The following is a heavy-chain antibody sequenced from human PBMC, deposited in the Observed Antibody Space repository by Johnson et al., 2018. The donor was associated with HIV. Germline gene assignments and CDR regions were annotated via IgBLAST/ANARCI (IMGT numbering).Heavy chain of an antibody. Sequence: VQLVESGGGVVQPGRSLRLSCAASGFTFSSYAMHWVRQAPGKGLEWVAVIYSGGSTYYADSVKGRFTISRDNSKNTLYLQMNSLRAEDTAVYYCARRAATLDAFDIWGQGTMVTVS. D-gene: IGHD6-13*01. CDR2: IYSGGST. J-gene: IGHJ3*02. V-gene: IGHV3-NL1*01. CDR3: ARRAATLDAFDI. CDR1: GFTFSSYA.